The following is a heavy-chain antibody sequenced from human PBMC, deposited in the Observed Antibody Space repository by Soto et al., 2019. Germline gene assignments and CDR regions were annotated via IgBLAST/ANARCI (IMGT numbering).Heavy chain of an antibody. D-gene: IGHD6-19*01. CDR2: INAGNGNT. CDR1: GYTFTSYA. V-gene: IGHV1-3*01. J-gene: IGHJ5*02. Sequence: ASVKVSCKASGYTFTSYAMHWVRQAPGXRLEWMGWINAGNGNTKYSQKFQGRVTMTTDTSASTAYMELRSLRSDDTAVYCCARDYYTRIAVAGAGGLDPWGQGTLVTVSS. CDR3: ARDYYTRIAVAGAGGLDP.